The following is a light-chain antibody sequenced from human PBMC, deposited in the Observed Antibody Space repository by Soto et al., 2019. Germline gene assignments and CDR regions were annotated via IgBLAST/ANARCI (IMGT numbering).Light chain of an antibody. CDR3: QQYNSYSPPIT. CDR1: QSISSW. CDR2: DAS. J-gene: IGKJ5*01. Sequence: DIQMTQSPSTLSASVGDRVTITCRASQSISSWLAWYQQKPGKAPKLLIYDASSLESGVPSRFSGSGSGTEFNLTISSLQPDDFATYYCQQYNSYSPPITFGQGTRLEIK. V-gene: IGKV1-5*01.